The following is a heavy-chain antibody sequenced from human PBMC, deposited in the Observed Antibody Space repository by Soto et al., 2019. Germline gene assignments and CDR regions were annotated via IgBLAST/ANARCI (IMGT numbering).Heavy chain of an antibody. CDR1: GGSISSSSYY. CDR3: ARHGVAAAKFDY. D-gene: IGHD2-15*01. V-gene: IGHV4-39*01. CDR2: IYYSGST. J-gene: IGHJ4*02. Sequence: SETLSLTCTVSGGSISSSSYYWGWIRQPPGKGLEWIGSIYYSGSTYYNPSLKSRVTISVDTSKNQFSLKLSSVTAADTAVYYCARHGVAAAKFDYWGQGXLVTVYS.